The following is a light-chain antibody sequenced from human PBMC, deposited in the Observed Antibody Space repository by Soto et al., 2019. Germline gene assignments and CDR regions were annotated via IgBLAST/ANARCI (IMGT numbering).Light chain of an antibody. J-gene: IGLJ3*02. CDR2: STN. CDR1: SGSVSTSYY. CDR3: VLYMGSGIWV. Sequence: QAVVTQEPSFSVSPGRTVTLTCGLSSGSVSTSYYPSWYQQTPGQAPRTLIYSTNTRSSGVPDRFSGSILGNKAALTITGAQADDEPDYYSVLYMGSGIWVFGGGTKLTVL. V-gene: IGLV8-61*01.